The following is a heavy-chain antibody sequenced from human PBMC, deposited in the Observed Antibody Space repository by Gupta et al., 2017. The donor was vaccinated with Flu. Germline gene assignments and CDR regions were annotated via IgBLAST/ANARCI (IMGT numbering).Heavy chain of an antibody. CDR3: ARTHDSGSYFSIDY. Sequence: QVQLVESGGGVVQPGRSLRLSCAASGFTFSNYGMHWVRQAPGKGLEWVAVIWYDGSNKYYADSVKGRFTISRDNSKNTLYLQMNSLRAEDTAVYYCARTHDSGSYFSIDYWGQGTLVTVSS. V-gene: IGHV3-33*01. D-gene: IGHD1-26*01. J-gene: IGHJ4*02. CDR1: GFTFSNYG. CDR2: IWYDGSNK.